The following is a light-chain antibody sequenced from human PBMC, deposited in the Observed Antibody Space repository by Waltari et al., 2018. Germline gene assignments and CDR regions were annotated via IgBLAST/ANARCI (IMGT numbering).Light chain of an antibody. V-gene: IGKV3-20*01. CDR3: QQYGTLPFT. CDR2: GAV. J-gene: IGKJ2*01. Sequence: IMLTQSPGTLSLSPGERATRSCRASQRVNSNWLAWYQQRPGQAPRLRIYGAVNRATGIPDRFSVSGSGTDVSLTISKLEPEDFAVYDCQQYGTLPFTCGQGTKLEI. CDR1: QRVNSNW.